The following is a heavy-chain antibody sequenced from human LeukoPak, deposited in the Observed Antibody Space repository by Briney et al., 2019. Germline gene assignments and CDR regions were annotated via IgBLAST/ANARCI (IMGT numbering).Heavy chain of an antibody. D-gene: IGHD2-2*01. V-gene: IGHV4-31*03. CDR3: ARSYCSSTSCYDAFDI. CDR1: GGSISSGGYY. Sequence: PSETLSLTCTVSGGSISSGGYYWSWIRQHPGKGLEWIGYIYYSGSTYYNPSLKGRVTISVDTSKNQFSLKLSSVTAADTAVYYCARSYCSSTSCYDAFDIWGQGTMVTVSS. J-gene: IGHJ3*02. CDR2: IYYSGST.